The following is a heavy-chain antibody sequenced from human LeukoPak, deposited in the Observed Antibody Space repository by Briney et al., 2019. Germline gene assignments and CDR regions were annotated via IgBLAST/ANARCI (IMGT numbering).Heavy chain of an antibody. CDR2: INSDGSST. CDR3: AREEATTSDYFDY. D-gene: IGHD5-12*01. Sequence: PGGSLRLSCAASGFTFSSYWMHWVRQAPGKGLVWVSRINSDGSSTSYADSVKGRFTISRDNAKNTLYLQMNSLGAEDTAVYYCAREEATTSDYFDYWGQGTLVTVSS. J-gene: IGHJ4*02. V-gene: IGHV3-74*01. CDR1: GFTFSSYW.